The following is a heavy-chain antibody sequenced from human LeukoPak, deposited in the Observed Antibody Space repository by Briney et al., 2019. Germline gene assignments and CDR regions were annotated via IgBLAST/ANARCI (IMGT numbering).Heavy chain of an antibody. CDR1: EFTFTSYE. CDR3: TRDRGDGYIYFDY. V-gene: IGHV3-48*03. CDR2: ISSSGNTI. D-gene: IGHD5-24*01. J-gene: IGHJ4*02. Sequence: GGSLRLSCAASEFTFTSYELNWVRQAPGKGLEWVSYISSSGNTISYADSVKGRFTISRDNAKNTQYLQMNSLRAEDTAVYYCTRDRGDGYIYFDYRGQGTLVTVSS.